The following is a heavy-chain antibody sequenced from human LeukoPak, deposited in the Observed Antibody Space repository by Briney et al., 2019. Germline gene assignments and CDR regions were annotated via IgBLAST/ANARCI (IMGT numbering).Heavy chain of an antibody. V-gene: IGHV4-61*02. CDR2: IYTSGST. J-gene: IGHJ5*02. CDR1: GGSISSSSYY. D-gene: IGHD1-26*01. CDR3: ARSGRVAWFDP. Sequence: SETLSLTCTVSGGSISSSSYYWSWIRQPPGKGLEWIGRIYTSGSTNYNPSLKSRVTISVDTSKNQFSLKLSSVTAADTAVYYCARSGRVAWFDPWGQGTLVTVSS.